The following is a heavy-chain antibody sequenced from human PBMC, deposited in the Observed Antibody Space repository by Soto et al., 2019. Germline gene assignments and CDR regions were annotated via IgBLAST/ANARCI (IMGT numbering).Heavy chain of an antibody. CDR2: IYYSGLT. CDR1: GDSISTYY. V-gene: IGHV4-59*01. J-gene: IGHJ4*02. CDR3: ARDGGSGWDPFDY. Sequence: SETLSLTCTVSGDSISTYYWSWIRQPPGRGLEWIGYIYYSGLTTYNPSLKSRVTISVDTSKNQFSLKLTSVTAADTAVYYCARDGGSGWDPFDYWGQGILVTV. D-gene: IGHD6-19*01.